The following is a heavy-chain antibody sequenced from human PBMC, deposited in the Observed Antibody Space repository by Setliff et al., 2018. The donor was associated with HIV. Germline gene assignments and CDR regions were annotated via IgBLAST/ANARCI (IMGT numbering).Heavy chain of an antibody. CDR3: ARGGAVSADFDS. J-gene: IGHJ5*01. CDR1: GGSIRTGAYY. Sequence: PSETLSLTCTVSGGSIRTGAYYWGWIRQPPEKGLEWIGSIYYDGRTFYKPSLKSRLTISVDTSKNQFSLSLNSVTAADTAVYFCARGGAVSADFDSWGQGTLVTVSS. D-gene: IGHD3-16*01. CDR2: IYYDGRT. V-gene: IGHV4-39*07.